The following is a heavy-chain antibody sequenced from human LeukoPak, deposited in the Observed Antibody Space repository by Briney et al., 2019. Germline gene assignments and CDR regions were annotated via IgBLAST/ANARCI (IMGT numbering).Heavy chain of an antibody. CDR1: GGSISSSSYY. J-gene: IGHJ4*02. CDR2: IYYSGST. V-gene: IGHV4-39*01. Sequence: PSETLSLTCTVSGGSISSSSYYWGWIRQPPGKGLEWIGRIYYSGSTYYNPSLKSRVTISVDTSKNQFSLKLSSVTAADTAVYYCASYYFSYYYDSSGYSQTSDYWGQGTLVTVSS. D-gene: IGHD3-22*01. CDR3: ASYYFSYYYDSSGYSQTSDY.